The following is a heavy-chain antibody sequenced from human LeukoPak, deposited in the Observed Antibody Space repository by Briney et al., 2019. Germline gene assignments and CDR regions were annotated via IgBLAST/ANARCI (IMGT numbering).Heavy chain of an antibody. CDR2: IYYSGTT. J-gene: IGHJ5*02. V-gene: IGHV4-59*08. D-gene: IGHD4-23*01. CDR1: GRSISSYY. CDR3: PRLVGGNSVFSSRLVSTGFDP. Sequence: SETLSLTCTVYGRSISSYYWSWVRQPPGKGLEWIGYIYYSGTTNYNRSLRSRVTISGDTSRNQFSLKLSSVTAADTAVYCCPRLVGGNSVFSSRLVSTGFDPWGEGTLVTVS.